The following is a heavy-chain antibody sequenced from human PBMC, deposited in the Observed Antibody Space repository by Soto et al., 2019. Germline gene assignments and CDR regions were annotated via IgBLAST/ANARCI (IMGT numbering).Heavy chain of an antibody. Sequence: ASVKVSCKVSGYTLTELSMHWVRQAPGKGLEWMGGFDPEDGETIYAQKFQGRVTMTEDTSTHTAYLELSSLRSEDTAVYYCATGFDYYDSSGSRPHFDYWGQGTLVTVSS. J-gene: IGHJ4*02. D-gene: IGHD3-22*01. CDR1: GYTLTELS. CDR3: ATGFDYYDSSGSRPHFDY. V-gene: IGHV1-24*01. CDR2: FDPEDGET.